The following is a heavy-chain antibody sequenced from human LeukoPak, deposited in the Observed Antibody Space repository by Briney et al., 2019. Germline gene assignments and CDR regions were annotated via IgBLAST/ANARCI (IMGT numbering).Heavy chain of an antibody. D-gene: IGHD3-10*01. CDR1: GYTFTSYD. J-gene: IGHJ6*03. CDR3: ARSRVYYYYYMDV. V-gene: IGHV1-8*01. Sequence: VASVKVSCKASGYTFTSYDINWVRQATGQGLEWMGGMNPNSGNIGYAQTLQARVTMTRNTSISTAYMELSSLRSEDTAVYYCARSRVYYYYYMDVWGKGTTVTVSS. CDR2: MNPNSGNI.